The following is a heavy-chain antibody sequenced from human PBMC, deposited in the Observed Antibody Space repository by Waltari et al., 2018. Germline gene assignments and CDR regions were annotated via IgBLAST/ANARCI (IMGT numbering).Heavy chain of an antibody. CDR1: GFPFSSYA. Sequence: EVQLLESGGGLVQPGGSLRLSCAASGFPFSSYAMSWVRQAPGKGLEWVSAISGSGGSTYYADSVKGRFTISRDNSKNTLYLQMNSLRAEDTAVYYCAEVGYCSSTSCPHYWGQGTLVTVSS. CDR3: AEVGYCSSTSCPHY. CDR2: ISGSGGST. V-gene: IGHV3-23*01. D-gene: IGHD2-2*01. J-gene: IGHJ4*02.